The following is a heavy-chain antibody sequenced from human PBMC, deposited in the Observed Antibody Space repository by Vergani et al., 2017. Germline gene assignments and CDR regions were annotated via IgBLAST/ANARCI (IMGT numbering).Heavy chain of an antibody. V-gene: IGHV1-69*13. D-gene: IGHD6-13*01. CDR2: IIPIFGTA. J-gene: IGHJ4*02. CDR1: GGTFSSSA. CDR3: AGGYGLNGIAAAGFDY. Sequence: QVQLVQSGAEVKMPGSSVKVSCKASGGTFSSSAISWVRQAPGQGLEWMGRIIPIFGTANYAQKFQGRVTITADESTSTAYMELSSLRSEDTAVYYCAGGYGLNGIAAAGFDYWGQGTLVTVSS.